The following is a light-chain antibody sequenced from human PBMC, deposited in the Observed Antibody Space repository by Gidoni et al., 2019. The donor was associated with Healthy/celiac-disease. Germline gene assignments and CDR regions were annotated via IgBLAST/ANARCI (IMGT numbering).Light chain of an antibody. J-gene: IGKJ3*01. Sequence: DIQMTQSPSSLSASVGDRVTITCQASQSISSYLNWYQQKPGKAPKLLIYAASSLQSGVPSRFSGSGSGTDFTLTISSLQPEDFATYYCQQSYSTPPFTFXPXTKVDIK. CDR2: AAS. V-gene: IGKV1-39*01. CDR1: QSISSY. CDR3: QQSYSTPPFT.